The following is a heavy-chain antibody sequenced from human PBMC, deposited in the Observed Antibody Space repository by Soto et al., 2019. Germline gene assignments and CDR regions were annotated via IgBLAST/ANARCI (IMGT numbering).Heavy chain of an antibody. CDR3: ATMGTPATGLYYFDN. CDR1: GGSISSGNYY. D-gene: IGHD1-7*01. CDR2: MSYSGTT. Sequence: SDTLSLTCTVSGGSISSGNYYWSWIRQPPGKGLEWIGFMSYSGTTSYNASLKSRVTISVDTSKSQFSLNLSFVTAADTAVYYCATMGTPATGLYYFDNWGQGTLVTVS. J-gene: IGHJ4*02. V-gene: IGHV4-30-4*02.